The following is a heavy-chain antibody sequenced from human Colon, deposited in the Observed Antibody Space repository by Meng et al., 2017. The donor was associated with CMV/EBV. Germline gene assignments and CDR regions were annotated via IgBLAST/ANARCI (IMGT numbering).Heavy chain of an antibody. CDR1: GFTFNTFG. V-gene: IGHV3-30*02. J-gene: IGHJ4*02. CDR2: IRYDGTKA. Sequence: GGSLRLSCSASGFTFNTFGMHWVRQAPGKGLEWVAFIRYDGTKADYADSLTGRFTISRDNARSSLHLQMTSLRPEDSAVYFCAKEFVLGTHLDHWGQGTLVTVSS. CDR3: AKEFVLGTHLDH. D-gene: IGHD2-21*02.